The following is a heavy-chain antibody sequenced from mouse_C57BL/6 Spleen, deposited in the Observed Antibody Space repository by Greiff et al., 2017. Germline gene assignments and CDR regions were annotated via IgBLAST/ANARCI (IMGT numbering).Heavy chain of an antibody. CDR2: IAPSDSYT. CDR1: GYTFTSYW. V-gene: IGHV1-69*01. CDR3: ARRGVAYWYFDV. J-gene: IGHJ1*03. D-gene: IGHD1-1*02. Sequence: VQLQQPGAELVMPGASVKLSCKASGYTFTSYWMHWVKQRPGQGLEWIGEIAPSDSYTNYNQKFKGKSTLTVDKSSSTAYMQLSSLTSEDSAVYYCARRGVAYWYFDVWGTGTTVTVSS.